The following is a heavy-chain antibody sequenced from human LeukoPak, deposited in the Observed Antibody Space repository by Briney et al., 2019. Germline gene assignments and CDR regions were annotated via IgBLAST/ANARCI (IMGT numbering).Heavy chain of an antibody. J-gene: IGHJ6*02. CDR1: GGSVSSGSYY. V-gene: IGHV4-61*01. D-gene: IGHD3-3*01. CDR3: ARDFTNYGMDV. CDR2: IYYSGST. Sequence: SETLSLTCTVSGGSVSSGSYYWSWIRQPPGKGLEWIGYIYYSGSTNYNPSLKSRVTISVDTSKNQFSLKLSSVTAADTAVYYCARDFTNYGMDVWGQGTTVTVSS.